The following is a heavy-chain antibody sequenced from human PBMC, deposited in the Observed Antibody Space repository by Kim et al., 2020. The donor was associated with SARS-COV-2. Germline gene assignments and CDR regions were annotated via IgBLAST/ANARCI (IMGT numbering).Heavy chain of an antibody. V-gene: IGHV3-23*01. J-gene: IGHJ1*01. CDR2: IRQSGGNT. D-gene: IGHD6-19*01. Sequence: GGSLRLSCAASGFTFNSYAMSWVRQAPGKGLEWVSGIRQSGGNTEYAESVKGRFSISRDNSKNTLYLQMNRLRAEDTAVYYCAKVTSGSSGWFEYFQRWGQGTLVTVSS. CDR3: AKVTSGSSGWFEYFQR. CDR1: GFTFNSYA.